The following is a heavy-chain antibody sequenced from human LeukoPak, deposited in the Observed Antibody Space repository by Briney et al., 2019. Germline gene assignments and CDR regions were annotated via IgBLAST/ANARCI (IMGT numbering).Heavy chain of an antibody. CDR2: TYTSGNT. V-gene: IGHV4-4*09. Sequence: SETLSLTCTVSGGSISSYYWSWIRQPPGKGLEWIGNTYTSGNTNYNPSLKSRVAISVDTSKNQFSLKLNSVTAADTAVYYCARPYSSGWSGAFDIWGQGTMVTVSS. CDR1: GGSISSYY. J-gene: IGHJ3*02. D-gene: IGHD6-19*01. CDR3: ARPYSSGWSGAFDI.